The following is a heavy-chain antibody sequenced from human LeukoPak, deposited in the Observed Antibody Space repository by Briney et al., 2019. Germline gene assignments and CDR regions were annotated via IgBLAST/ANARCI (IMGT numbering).Heavy chain of an antibody. V-gene: IGHV1-2*02. CDR3: ARVYYYYDSSGILTLYFDY. D-gene: IGHD3-22*01. Sequence: ASVKLSCKASGYTFTGYYMHWVRQAPGQGLEWMGWINPNSGGTNYATKFQGRVAMTRDTSFSTAYMEPSRLRSDDTAVYYCARVYYYYDSSGILTLYFDYGSEERLATVSS. CDR1: GYTFTGYY. CDR2: INPNSGGT. J-gene: IGHJ4*02.